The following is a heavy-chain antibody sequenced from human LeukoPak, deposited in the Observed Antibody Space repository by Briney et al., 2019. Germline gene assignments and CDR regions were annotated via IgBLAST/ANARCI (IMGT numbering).Heavy chain of an antibody. D-gene: IGHD3-10*01. Sequence: GSLRLSCAASGFTFSSYGMHWVRQAPGKGLEWVAVIWYDGSNKYYADSVKGRFTISRDNSKNTLYLQMNSLRAEDTAVYYCARDLGILWFGELPGLDYWGQGTLVTVSS. CDR2: IWYDGSNK. CDR3: ARDLGILWFGELPGLDY. J-gene: IGHJ4*02. V-gene: IGHV3-33*01. CDR1: GFTFSSYG.